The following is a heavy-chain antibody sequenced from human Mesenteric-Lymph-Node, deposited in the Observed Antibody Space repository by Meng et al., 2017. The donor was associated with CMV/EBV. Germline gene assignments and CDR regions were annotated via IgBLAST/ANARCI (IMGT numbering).Heavy chain of an antibody. CDR3: ARGSGGWFDP. Sequence: LPGTVSGASVSSDITYWSWIRQPPGKGLEWIGCINYTGNTDYNPSLKSRVTISVDTSKNQFSLRLKSLTAADTAVYYCARGSGGWFDPWGQGSLVTVSS. J-gene: IGHJ5*02. V-gene: IGHV4-61*01. CDR1: GASVSSDITY. CDR2: INYTGNT.